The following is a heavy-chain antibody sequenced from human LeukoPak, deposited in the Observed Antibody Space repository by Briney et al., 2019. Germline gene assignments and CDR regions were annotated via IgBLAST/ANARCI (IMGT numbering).Heavy chain of an antibody. Sequence: GESLKISCKASGYNFINFWIAWVRQTPGKGLEWMGIIYPGDSDTRYSPSFQGQVSISADMSISTAYLQWSSLKASDIAMYYCARGVKGGDDAFDIWGQGTMVTVSS. D-gene: IGHD3-10*01. CDR2: IYPGDSDT. CDR1: GYNFINFW. V-gene: IGHV5-51*01. J-gene: IGHJ3*02. CDR3: ARGVKGGDDAFDI.